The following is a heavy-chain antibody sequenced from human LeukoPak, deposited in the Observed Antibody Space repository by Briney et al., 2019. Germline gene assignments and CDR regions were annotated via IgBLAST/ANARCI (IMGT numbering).Heavy chain of an antibody. Sequence: PSETLSLTCTVSGGSISSSSYYWGWIRQPPGKGLEWIGSIYYSGSTYYNPSLKSRVTISVDTSKNQFSLKLSSVTAADTAVYYCAREVYITMVRGVISDGYFDSWGQGTLVTVSS. CDR1: GGSISSSSYY. V-gene: IGHV4-39*07. CDR3: AREVYITMVRGVISDGYFDS. D-gene: IGHD3-10*01. CDR2: IYYSGST. J-gene: IGHJ4*02.